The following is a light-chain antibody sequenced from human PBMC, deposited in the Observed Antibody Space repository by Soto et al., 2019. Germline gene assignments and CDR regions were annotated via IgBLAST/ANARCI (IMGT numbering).Light chain of an antibody. Sequence: EIVMTQSPATLSVSPRERATLSCRASQSVSSSLAWYQQKPGQAPRLLIYGASTRATGIPARFSGSGSGTEFTLTISSLQSEDFAAYYCQQYNNWWTFGQGTKVEIK. J-gene: IGKJ1*01. V-gene: IGKV3-15*01. CDR2: GAS. CDR1: QSVSSS. CDR3: QQYNNWWT.